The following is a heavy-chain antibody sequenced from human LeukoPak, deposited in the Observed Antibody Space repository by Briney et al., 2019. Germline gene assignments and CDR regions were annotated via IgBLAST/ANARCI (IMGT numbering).Heavy chain of an antibody. J-gene: IGHJ4*02. D-gene: IGHD5-12*01. CDR2: IWYDGSNK. CDR3: AKDLLDIVAILDY. V-gene: IGHV3-30*02. CDR1: GFTFSSYG. Sequence: GGSLRLSCAASGFTFSSYGMHWVRQAPGKGLEWVAVIWYDGSNKYYADSVKGRFTISRDNSKNTLYLQMNSLRAEDTAVYYCAKDLLDIVAILDYWGQGTLVTVSS.